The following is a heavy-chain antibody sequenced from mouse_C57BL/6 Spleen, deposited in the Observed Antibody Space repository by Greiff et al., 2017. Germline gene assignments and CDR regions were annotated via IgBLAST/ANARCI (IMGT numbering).Heavy chain of an antibody. CDR2: INPGSGGT. J-gene: IGHJ2*01. CDR3: AGGRLDFDY. CDR1: GYAFTNYL. D-gene: IGHD3-2*02. V-gene: IGHV1-54*01. Sequence: QVQLQQSGAELVRPGTSVKVSCKASGYAFTNYLIEWVKQRPGQGLEWIGVINPGSGGTNYNEKFKGKATLTADKSSSTAYMQLSRLTSEDTAVYFCAGGRLDFDYWGQGTTLTVSS.